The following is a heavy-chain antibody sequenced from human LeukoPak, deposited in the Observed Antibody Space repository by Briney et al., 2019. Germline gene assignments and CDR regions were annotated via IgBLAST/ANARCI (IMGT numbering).Heavy chain of an antibody. D-gene: IGHD3-16*01. J-gene: IGHJ4*02. CDR3: AKDQDRVFGYFVH. CDR1: GFTFSSYA. V-gene: IGHV3-30*04. CDR2: ISYDGSNK. Sequence: HPGGSLRLSCAASGFTFSSYAMHWVRQAPGKGLEWVAVISYDGSNKYYADSVKGRFTISRDNSKNTVYLQMNSVRAADTAVYYCAKDQDRVFGYFVHWGRGTLVTVSS.